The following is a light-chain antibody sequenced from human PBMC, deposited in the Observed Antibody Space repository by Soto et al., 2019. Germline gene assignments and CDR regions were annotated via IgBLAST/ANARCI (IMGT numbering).Light chain of an antibody. CDR2: DAS. Sequence: DTQMTQSPSSLSTSVGDRVTITCQASRDISDYLNWYQQKPGKAPNLLIYDASNLETGVPSRFSGSGSGTHFTFTISSLQPEDTATYYCQQYDNVPLTFGGGTKVEIK. CDR3: QQYDNVPLT. J-gene: IGKJ4*01. V-gene: IGKV1-33*01. CDR1: RDISDY.